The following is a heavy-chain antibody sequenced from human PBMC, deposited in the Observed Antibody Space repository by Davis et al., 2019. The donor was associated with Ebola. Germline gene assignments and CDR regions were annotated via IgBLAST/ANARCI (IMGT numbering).Heavy chain of an antibody. CDR3: ARDPDEGGD. CDR2: IYSDGTT. V-gene: IGHV3-53*01. CDR1: GFTVRSTY. D-gene: IGHD1-14*01. J-gene: IGHJ4*02. Sequence: PGGSLRLSCAASGFTVRSTYMSWVRQAPGKGLECVSVIYSDGTTYYADSVKGRLTISRDNSKNTLYLQMNSLRADDTAVYYCARDPDEGGDWCQGTLVTVSS.